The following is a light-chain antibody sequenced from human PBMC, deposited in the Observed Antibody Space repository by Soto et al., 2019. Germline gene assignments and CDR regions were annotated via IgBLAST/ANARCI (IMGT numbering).Light chain of an antibody. CDR3: QQIYSAPLT. CDR2: AAS. J-gene: IGKJ4*01. CDR1: QSITTY. Sequence: DIQITQSPSSLSGSVGDRVTITCRASQSITTYLNWYRQKPGKAPKLLIYAASSLQSGVPSRFSGSGSETEFTLSISSLQPEDFATYFCQQIYSAPLTFGGGTKVDIK. V-gene: IGKV1-39*01.